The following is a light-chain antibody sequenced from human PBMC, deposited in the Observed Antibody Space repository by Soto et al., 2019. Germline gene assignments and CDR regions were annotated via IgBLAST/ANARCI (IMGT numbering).Light chain of an antibody. V-gene: IGKV1-5*03. J-gene: IGKJ1*01. CDR1: QSISSW. Sequence: IQMTQSPSTLSASVGDRVTIACRASQSISSWLAWYQQKPGKAPKLLIYKASSLESGVPSRFSGSGSGTDFTLTISSLQPEDFATYYCLQDYNYPTFGQGTKVDIK. CDR2: KAS. CDR3: LQDYNYPT.